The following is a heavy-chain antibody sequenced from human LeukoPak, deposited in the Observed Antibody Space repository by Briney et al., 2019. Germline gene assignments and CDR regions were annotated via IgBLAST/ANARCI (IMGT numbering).Heavy chain of an antibody. CDR3: ARDIPEWSTEWGVRESAFDI. V-gene: IGHV4-4*07. CDR1: GGSTSSYY. J-gene: IGHJ3*02. Sequence: SETLSLTCTFAGGSTSSYYWSWIRQPARKVLEWIGRIYTSGGTSYNPSFKSRVTMSVDKSKHQSSLKLSSLTAADTAVYYCARDIPEWSTEWGVRESAFDIWGQGTMVTVSS. D-gene: IGHD6-19*01. CDR2: IYTSGGT.